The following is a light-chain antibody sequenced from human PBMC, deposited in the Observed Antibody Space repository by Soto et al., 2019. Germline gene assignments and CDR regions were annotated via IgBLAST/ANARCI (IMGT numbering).Light chain of an antibody. V-gene: IGLV1-44*01. CDR2: NNY. CDR1: SSNIGSNA. Sequence: QSVLTQPPSASGTPGQRVTISCSGSSSNIGSNAVNWYQQLPGTAPKLLIHNNYQRPSGVPDRFSGSRSGSSASLAISGLQSDDEAYDYCSAWDDSVNADVFGAGTKVTVL. J-gene: IGLJ1*01. CDR3: SAWDDSVNADV.